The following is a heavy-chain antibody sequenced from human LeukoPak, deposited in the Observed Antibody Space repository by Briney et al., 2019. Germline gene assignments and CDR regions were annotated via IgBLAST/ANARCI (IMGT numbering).Heavy chain of an antibody. CDR3: ARDSSEFRSLIFH. CDR1: GGTFSSYA. CDR2: ITPMFDTA. V-gene: IGHV1-69*13. Sequence: SVKVSCKASGGTFSSYAINWVRQALGQGFRWLGGITPMFDTAKYAQKFQGRVTITADESTSTAYMELSSLRSEDTAVYYCARDSSEFRSLIFHWGQGTLVTVSS. D-gene: IGHD3-9*01. J-gene: IGHJ1*01.